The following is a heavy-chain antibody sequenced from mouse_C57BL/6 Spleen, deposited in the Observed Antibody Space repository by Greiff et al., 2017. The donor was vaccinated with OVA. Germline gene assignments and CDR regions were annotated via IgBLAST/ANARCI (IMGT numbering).Heavy chain of an antibody. CDR2: INPNNGGT. D-gene: IGHD2-4*01. Sequence: EVQLQQSGPELVKPGASVKISCKASGYTFTDYYMNWVKQSHGKSLEWIGDINPNNGGTSYNQKFKGKATLTVDKSSSTAYMELRSLTSEDSAVYYCARSGAYYDYDVSYFDYWGQGTTLTVSS. V-gene: IGHV1-26*01. J-gene: IGHJ2*01. CDR3: ARSGAYYDYDVSYFDY. CDR1: GYTFTDYY.